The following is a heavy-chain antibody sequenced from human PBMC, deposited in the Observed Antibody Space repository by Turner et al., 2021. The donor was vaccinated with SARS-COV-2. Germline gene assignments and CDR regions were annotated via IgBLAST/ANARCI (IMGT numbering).Heavy chain of an antibody. CDR2: ISYDGSEK. V-gene: IGHV3-30*18. CDR3: AKGPFFDY. CDR1: GFTFSHYA. Sequence: QVQLVESGGGVVQPGRSLRLSCAASGFTFSHYAIHWVRQAPGKGLEWVAVISYDGSEKFYAESVKGRFTISRDNSKNTLYLQMNSLRPEETAVYYCAKGPFFDYWGQGTLVTVSS. J-gene: IGHJ4*02.